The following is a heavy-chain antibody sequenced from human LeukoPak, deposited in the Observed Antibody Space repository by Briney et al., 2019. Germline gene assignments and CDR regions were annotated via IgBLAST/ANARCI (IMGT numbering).Heavy chain of an antibody. CDR1: GYSFTSYW. J-gene: IGHJ6*02. D-gene: IGHD5-12*01. Sequence: GESLKISCKGSGYSFTSYWIGWVRQMPGKGLEWMGIIYPGDSDTRYSPSFQGQVTISADKSISTAYLQWSSLKASDTAMYYCARLLSWGYDPGQLGFYYYGMDVWGQGTTVTVSS. CDR2: IYPGDSDT. CDR3: ARLLSWGYDPGQLGFYYYGMDV. V-gene: IGHV5-51*01.